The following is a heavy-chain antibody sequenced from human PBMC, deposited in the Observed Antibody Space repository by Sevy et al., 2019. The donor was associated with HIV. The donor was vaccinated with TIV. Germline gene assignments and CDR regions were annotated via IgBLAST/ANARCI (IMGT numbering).Heavy chain of an antibody. V-gene: IGHV4-34*01. D-gene: IGHD1-26*01. CDR1: GGSFSGYY. CDR3: ARWIETPGEWELRRFDY. CDR2: INHSGST. J-gene: IGHJ4*02. Sequence: SENLSLTCAVYGGSFSGYYWSWIRQPPGKGLEWIGEINHSGSTNYNPSLKSRVTISVDTSKNQFSLTLSSVTAADTAVYYCARWIETPGEWELRRFDYWGQGTLVTVSS.